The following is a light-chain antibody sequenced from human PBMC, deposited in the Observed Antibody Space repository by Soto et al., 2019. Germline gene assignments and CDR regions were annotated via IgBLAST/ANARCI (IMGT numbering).Light chain of an antibody. J-gene: IGLJ2*01. V-gene: IGLV2-14*01. Sequence: QSALTQPASVSGSPGQSITISCTGTSSDVGGYNYVSWYQQHPGKAPKLMFYEVSNRPSGVSNRFSGSKSGNTASLTISGGQAEDEADYYCTSYTKSRALVIFGGGTRLPVL. CDR1: SSDVGGYNY. CDR3: TSYTKSRALVI. CDR2: EVS.